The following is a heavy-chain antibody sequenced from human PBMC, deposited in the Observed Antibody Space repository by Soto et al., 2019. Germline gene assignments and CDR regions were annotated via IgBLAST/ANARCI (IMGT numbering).Heavy chain of an antibody. J-gene: IGHJ5*01. CDR3: SSVCTGPYNLFDF. D-gene: IGHD2-8*01. CDR2: INSDGTTT. V-gene: IGHV3-74*01. CDR1: GFTFSRNW. Sequence: GGSLRLSCAASGFTFSRNWMHWVRQAPGRRLVWLSRINSDGTTTTYADSVKGRFTISRDNSKNTVYLQINNLRADDTAVYYCSSVCTGPYNLFDFSAQGSLVTVSS.